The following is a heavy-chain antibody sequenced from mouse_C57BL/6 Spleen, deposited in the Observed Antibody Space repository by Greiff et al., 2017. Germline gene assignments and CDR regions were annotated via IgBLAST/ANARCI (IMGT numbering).Heavy chain of an antibody. CDR3: ARWDTTVVADY. D-gene: IGHD1-1*01. CDR1: GYTFTSYW. J-gene: IGHJ2*01. Sequence: QVQLQQPGAELVKPGASVKLSCKASGYTFTSYWMQWVKQRPGQGLEWIGEIDPSDSYTNYNQKFKGKATLTVDTPSSTAYMQLSSLTSEDSAVYYCARWDTTVVADYWGQGTTLTVSS. V-gene: IGHV1-50*01. CDR2: IDPSDSYT.